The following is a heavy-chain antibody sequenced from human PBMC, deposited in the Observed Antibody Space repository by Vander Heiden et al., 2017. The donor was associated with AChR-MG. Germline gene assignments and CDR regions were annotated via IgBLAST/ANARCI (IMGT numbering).Heavy chain of an antibody. Sequence: QVQLQESGPGLVKPSETLSLTCTVSGGSISSYYWTWIRQPAGKGLEWIGRIYTSGGTKYNPSLKSRVTMSLDTSKNQFSLNLRSVTAADTAQYYCARGEYWNEYYYHIDVWGKGTTVTVSS. J-gene: IGHJ6*03. V-gene: IGHV4-4*07. D-gene: IGHD1-1*01. CDR3: ARGEYWNEYYYHIDV. CDR1: GGSISSYY. CDR2: IYTSGGT.